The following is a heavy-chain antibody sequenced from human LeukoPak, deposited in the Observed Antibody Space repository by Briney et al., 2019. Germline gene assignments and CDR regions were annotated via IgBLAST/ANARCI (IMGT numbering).Heavy chain of an antibody. CDR1: GYSFTTYW. V-gene: IGHV5-51*01. CDR2: IYPDDSDT. J-gene: IGHJ4*02. CDR3: ARHRKDIGFDS. Sequence: GESLKISCKGSGYSFTTYWIGWVRQMPGKGLEWMGIIYPDDSDTRYSPSFQGQVTISADKSISTAYLQWSSLKASDTAMYYCARHRKDIGFDSWGQGTLVTVSS. D-gene: IGHD2-15*01.